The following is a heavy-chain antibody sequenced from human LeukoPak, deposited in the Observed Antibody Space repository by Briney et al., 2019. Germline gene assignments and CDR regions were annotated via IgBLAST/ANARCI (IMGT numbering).Heavy chain of an antibody. CDR2: ISKSGDSR. CDR1: SFTFSNYA. J-gene: IGHJ4*02. D-gene: IGHD6-13*01. Sequence: PGGSLRLSCAASSFTFSNYAMSWVRQAPGKGLEWVSAISKSGDSRYYADSVKGRFTISRDNSKNMLYLQMNSLRAEDTAVFYCAKSTFSMAATGDFDSWGQGTLVTVSS. V-gene: IGHV3-23*01. CDR3: AKSTFSMAATGDFDS.